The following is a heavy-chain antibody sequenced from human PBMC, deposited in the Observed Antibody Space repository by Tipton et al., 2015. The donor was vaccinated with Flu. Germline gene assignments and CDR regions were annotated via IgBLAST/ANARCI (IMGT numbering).Heavy chain of an antibody. Sequence: SLRLSCAASGFTFSSYAMSWVRQAPGKGLEWVSTISGSGGSTYFADSVKGRFTISRDNSQNTMYLQMNNLRAEDTAVFYCAKGRWYFDLWGRGTLVTVSS. J-gene: IGHJ2*01. V-gene: IGHV3-23*01. CDR3: AKGRWYFDL. CDR2: ISGSGGST. CDR1: GFTFSSYA. D-gene: IGHD6-6*01.